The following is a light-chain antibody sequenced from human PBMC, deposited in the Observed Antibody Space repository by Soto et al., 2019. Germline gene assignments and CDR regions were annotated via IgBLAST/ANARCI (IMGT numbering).Light chain of an antibody. V-gene: IGLV2-14*01. CDR2: EVS. CDR1: SSDVGGYNY. J-gene: IGLJ1*01. Sequence: QSVLTQPASVPGSPGQSITISCTGTSSDVGGYNYVSWYQQHPGKAPKLMIYEVSNRPSGVSNRFSGSKSGNTASLTISGLQAEDEADYYCSSYTSSSTRVFGTGTKGTVL. CDR3: SSYTSSSTRV.